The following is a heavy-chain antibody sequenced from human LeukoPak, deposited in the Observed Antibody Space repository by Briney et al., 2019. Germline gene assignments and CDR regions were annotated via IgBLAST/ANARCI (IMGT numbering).Heavy chain of an antibody. D-gene: IGHD3-22*01. Sequence: SETLSLTCAVYGGSFSGYYWSWIRQPPGKGLEWIGEINHSGSTNYNPSLKSRVTISVDTSKNQFSLKLSSVTAADTAVYYCAGEKIVVVMNFYYYYGMDVWGQGTTVTVSS. J-gene: IGHJ6*02. V-gene: IGHV4-34*01. CDR2: INHSGST. CDR3: AGEKIVVVMNFYYYYGMDV. CDR1: GGSFSGYY.